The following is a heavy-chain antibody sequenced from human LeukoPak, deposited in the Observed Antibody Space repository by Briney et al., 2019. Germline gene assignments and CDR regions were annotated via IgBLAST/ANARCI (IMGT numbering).Heavy chain of an antibody. CDR1: GFTFTTYT. CDR2: ISSSGSHI. Sequence: GGSLRLSCAASGFTFTTYTINWVRQAPGKGLEWVSSISSSGSHIYHADSVKGRFTISRDNAKNSLYLQMNSLRAEDTAVYYCARDHYGDYSFDYWGQGTLVTVSS. J-gene: IGHJ4*02. CDR3: ARDHYGDYSFDY. V-gene: IGHV3-21*01. D-gene: IGHD4-17*01.